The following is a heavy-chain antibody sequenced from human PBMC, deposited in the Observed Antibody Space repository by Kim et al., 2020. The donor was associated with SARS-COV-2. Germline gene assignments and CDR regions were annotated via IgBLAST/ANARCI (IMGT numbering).Heavy chain of an antibody. CDR3: ARHSPRGYYYDSSGYSNWFDP. D-gene: IGHD3-22*01. J-gene: IGHJ5*02. CDR1: GGSIRSSSYY. V-gene: IGHV4-39*01. Sequence: SETLSLTCTVSGGSIRSSSYYWGWIRQPPGKGLECIGSIYYSGSTYYNPSLKSRVTISVDTSKNQFSLKLSSVTAADTAVYYCARHSPRGYYYDSSGYSNWFDPWGQGTLVTVSS. CDR2: IYYSGST.